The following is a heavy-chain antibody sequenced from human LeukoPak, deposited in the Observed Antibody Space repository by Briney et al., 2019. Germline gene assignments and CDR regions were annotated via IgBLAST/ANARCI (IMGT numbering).Heavy chain of an antibody. J-gene: IGHJ4*02. CDR2: ISAYNGNT. D-gene: IGHD3-9*01. CDR3: ARDEYDILTGWVRVFDY. CDR1: GYTFTSYG. V-gene: IGHV1-18*01. Sequence: EASVKVSCKASGYTFTSYGISWVRQAPGQGLEWMGWISAYNGNTNYAQKLQGRVTMTTDTSTSTAYMELRSLRSDDTAVYYCARDEYDILTGWVRVFDYWGQGTLVTVSS.